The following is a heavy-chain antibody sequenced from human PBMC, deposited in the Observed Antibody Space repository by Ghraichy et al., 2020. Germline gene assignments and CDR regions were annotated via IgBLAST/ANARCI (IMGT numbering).Heavy chain of an antibody. D-gene: IGHD3-3*01. CDR3: ARDIEHWSGYYNGMDV. CDR1: GFTFSGYW. CDR2: INTDGSTT. Sequence: GESLNISCAASGFTFSGYWMHWVRQAPGKGLVWVSRINTDGSTTTYADSVKGRFTISRDNAKNTLYLQMNSLRAEDTAVYYCARDIEHWSGYYNGMDVWGQGTTVTVSS. J-gene: IGHJ6*02. V-gene: IGHV3-74*01.